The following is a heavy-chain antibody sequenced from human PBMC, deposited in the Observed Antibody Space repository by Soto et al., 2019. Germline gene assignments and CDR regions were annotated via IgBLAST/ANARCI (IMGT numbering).Heavy chain of an antibody. CDR3: ARALTGYGMDV. CDR1: RYIFTNYG. V-gene: IGHV1-18*01. J-gene: IGHJ6*02. Sequence: QVQLVQSGVEVREPGASVKVSCKAVRYIFTNYGVSWVRQAPGQGLEWMGWITTYNGNTEYAQKFQGRVTMTTDASTSTASMELGSLISDDTAIYYCARALTGYGMDVWGQVTTVTVSS. CDR2: ITTYNGNT.